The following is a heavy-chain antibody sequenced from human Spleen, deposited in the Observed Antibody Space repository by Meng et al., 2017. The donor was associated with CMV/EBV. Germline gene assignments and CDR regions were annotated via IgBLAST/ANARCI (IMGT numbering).Heavy chain of an antibody. Sequence: GESLKISCAASGFTFNTYTMNWVRQAPGKGLEWVSSISGSSSNIYYADSVKGRFTISRDNAKNSLYLQMNSLRAEDTAVYYCARKLRAPLDNWGQGTLVTVSS. CDR2: ISGSSSNI. CDR1: GFTFNTYT. CDR3: ARKLRAPLDN. V-gene: IGHV3-21*01. J-gene: IGHJ4*02. D-gene: IGHD5-24*01.